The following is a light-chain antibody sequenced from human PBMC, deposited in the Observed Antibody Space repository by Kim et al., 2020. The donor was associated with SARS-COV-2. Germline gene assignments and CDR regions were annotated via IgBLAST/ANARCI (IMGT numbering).Light chain of an antibody. CDR3: QLRCLSPL. J-gene: IGKJ2*01. CDR1: QSVSSY. CDR2: DAS. Sequence: EIVLTQSPATLSLSPGERDTLSCRASQSVSSYLAWYQQKPGQAPRLLIYDASNRATGIPARFSGSGSGTDFTLTISSLEPEDFAVYYCQLRCLSPLFRQG. V-gene: IGKV3-11*01.